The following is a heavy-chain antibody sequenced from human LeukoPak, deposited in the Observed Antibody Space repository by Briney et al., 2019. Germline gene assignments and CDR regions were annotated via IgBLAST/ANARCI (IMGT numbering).Heavy chain of an antibody. D-gene: IGHD3-22*01. CDR3: TRDSKDDSSGYYGGFDY. V-gene: IGHV3-30-3*01. J-gene: IGHJ4*02. CDR2: ISYDGSYK. CDR1: RFTFSSYA. Sequence: GGSLRLSCAASRFTFSSYAMHWVRQAPGKGLEWVALISYDGSYKYYADSVKGRFTISRDNSKNTLYLQMNSLRAEDTAVYYCTRDSKDDSSGYYGGFDYWGQGALVTVPS.